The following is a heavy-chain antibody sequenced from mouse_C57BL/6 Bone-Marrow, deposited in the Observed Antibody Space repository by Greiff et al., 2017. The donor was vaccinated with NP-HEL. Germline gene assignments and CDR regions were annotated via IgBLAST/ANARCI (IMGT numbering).Heavy chain of an antibody. J-gene: IGHJ3*01. Sequence: DVKLVESGGDLVKPGGSLKLSCAASGFTFSSYGMSWVRQTPDKRLEWVATISSGGSYTYYPDSVKGRFTISRDNAKNTLYLQMSSLKSEDTAMYYCARLQLRLRFAYWGQGTLVTVSA. CDR1: GFTFSSYG. CDR2: ISSGGSYT. CDR3: ARLQLRLRFAY. V-gene: IGHV5-6*02. D-gene: IGHD3-2*02.